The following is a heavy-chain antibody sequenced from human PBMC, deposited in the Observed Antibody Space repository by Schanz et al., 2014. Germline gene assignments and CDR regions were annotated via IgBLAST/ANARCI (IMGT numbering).Heavy chain of an antibody. V-gene: IGHV3-64*04. CDR2: ISHDGYST. CDR1: GFTFSIYA. J-gene: IGHJ4*02. Sequence: VQLVESGGGLVQPGGSLRLSCSASGFTFSIYAMHWVRQAPGKGLEYVSAISHDGYSTYYTDSVKGRFTISRDNSKNTVYIQMNSLRAEDTAVYYCARGGPAYYFDDWGQGTLVTDSS. CDR3: ARGGPAYYFDD.